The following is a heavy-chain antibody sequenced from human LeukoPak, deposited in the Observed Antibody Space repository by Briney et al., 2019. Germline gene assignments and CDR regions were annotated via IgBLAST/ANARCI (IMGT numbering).Heavy chain of an antibody. V-gene: IGHV4-34*01. CDR2: INHSGST. J-gene: IGHJ6*03. CDR3: ARAYYYDSSGYYSWSSDYYYYMDV. D-gene: IGHD3-22*01. Sequence: SETLSLTCAVYGGSFSGYYWSWVRQPPGKGLEWIGEINHSGSTNYNPSLKSRVTISVDTSKNQFSLKLSSVTAADTAVYYCARAYYYDSSGYYSWSSDYYYYMDVWGKGTTVTVSS. CDR1: GGSFSGYY.